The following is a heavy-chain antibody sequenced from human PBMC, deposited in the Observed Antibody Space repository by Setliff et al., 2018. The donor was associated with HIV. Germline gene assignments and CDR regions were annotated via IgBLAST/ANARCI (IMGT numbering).Heavy chain of an antibody. D-gene: IGHD3-16*01. Sequence: PGGSLRLSCSASGFTFSDPWMSWVRQAPGKGLEWVANIDPDGSQQYVAESMKGRFTISRDNAKNSVYLQMDSLRAEDTAFYYCARDRGGKDYWGQGTLVTVS. CDR1: GFTFSDPW. V-gene: IGHV3-7*01. CDR2: IDPDGSQQ. J-gene: IGHJ4*02. CDR3: ARDRGGKDY.